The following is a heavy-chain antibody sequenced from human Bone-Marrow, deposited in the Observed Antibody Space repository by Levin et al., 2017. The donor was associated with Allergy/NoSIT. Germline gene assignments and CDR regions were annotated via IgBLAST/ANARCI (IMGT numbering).Heavy chain of an antibody. CDR2: IEYDGSNK. Sequence: GESLKISCAASGFTFSSYGIHWVRQAPGKGLEWVAVIEYDGSNKYYADSVKGRFTISRDNSKNTLYLQMNSLRAEDTALYYCARDHSGYGRFDYWGQGTLVSVSS. J-gene: IGHJ4*02. CDR3: ARDHSGYGRFDY. D-gene: IGHD5-12*01. CDR1: GFTFSSYG. V-gene: IGHV3-33*05.